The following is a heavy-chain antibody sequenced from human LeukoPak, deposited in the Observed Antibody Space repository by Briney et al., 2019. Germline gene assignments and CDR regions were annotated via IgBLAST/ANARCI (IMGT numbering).Heavy chain of an antibody. J-gene: IGHJ3*02. CDR3: AREDTAMVYAFDI. D-gene: IGHD5-18*01. V-gene: IGHV4-39*07. CDR1: GGSISTSSYY. CDR2: INHSGST. Sequence: SETLSLTCTVSGGSISTSSYYWGWIRQPPGKGLEWIGEINHSGSTNYNPSLKSRVTISVDTSKNQFSLKLSSVTAADTAVYYCAREDTAMVYAFDIWGQGTMVTVSS.